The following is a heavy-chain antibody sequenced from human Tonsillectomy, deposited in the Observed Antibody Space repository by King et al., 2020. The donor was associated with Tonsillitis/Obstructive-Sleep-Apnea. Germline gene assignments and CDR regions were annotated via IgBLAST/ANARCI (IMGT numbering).Heavy chain of an antibody. CDR2: VSGSGGST. V-gene: IGHV3-23*04. CDR1: GFTFSSYA. Sequence: VQLVESGGGLVQPGGSLRLSCAASGFTFSSYAMSWVRQAPGKGLEWVSTVSGSGGSTYYADSVKGRFTISRDNSKTTLYLQVNSLRAEDTAVYYCAKGSNSYGSGEDVDYWGQGTLVTVSS. CDR3: AKGSNSYGSGEDVDY. J-gene: IGHJ4*02. D-gene: IGHD3-10*01.